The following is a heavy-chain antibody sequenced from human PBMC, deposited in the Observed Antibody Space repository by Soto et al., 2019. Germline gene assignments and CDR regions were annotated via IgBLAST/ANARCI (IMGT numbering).Heavy chain of an antibody. CDR2: INHSGST. CDR1: GGSFSGYY. J-gene: IGHJ6*04. Sequence: SETLTLTCAVYGGSFSGYYWSWIRQAPGKGLEWIGEINHSGSTNYNPSLKSRVTISVDTSKNQFSLKLSSVTAADTAVYYCARGGLENDILTVYPMAYGTDVSRIGTTVT. V-gene: IGHV4-34*01. CDR3: ARGGLENDILTVYPMAYGTDV. D-gene: IGHD3-9*01.